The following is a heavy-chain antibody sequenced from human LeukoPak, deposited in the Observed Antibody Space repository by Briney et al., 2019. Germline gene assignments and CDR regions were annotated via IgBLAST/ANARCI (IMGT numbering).Heavy chain of an antibody. V-gene: IGHV3-48*01. CDR1: GFTFSSYS. Sequence: GGSLRLSCAASGFTFSSYSMNWVRQAPGKGLEWVSYISSSSSTIYYADSVKGRFTISRDNAKNSLYLQMNSLRAEDTAVYYCARESHYYYDSSGYYVDYWGQGTLVTVSS. CDR2: ISSSSSTI. CDR3: ARESHYYYDSSGYYVDY. D-gene: IGHD3-22*01. J-gene: IGHJ4*02.